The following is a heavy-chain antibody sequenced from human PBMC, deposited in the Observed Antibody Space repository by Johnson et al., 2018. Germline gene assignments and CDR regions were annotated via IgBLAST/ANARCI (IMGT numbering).Heavy chain of an antibody. J-gene: IGHJ1*01. CDR3: ATGAISGVIYREFFQH. CDR1: GFSFSNYV. D-gene: IGHD3-10*01. CDR2: TSNDEGIK. V-gene: IGHV3-30*03. Sequence: QVQLVQSGGGVVQXGRSXRLXCSASGFSFSNYVMHWVRQAPGKGLEWVAVTSNDEGIKYYVASVKGRFTISRDNSKGKLYLQINSLRAEDTAVYYCATGAISGVIYREFFQHWGQGTLVTVSS.